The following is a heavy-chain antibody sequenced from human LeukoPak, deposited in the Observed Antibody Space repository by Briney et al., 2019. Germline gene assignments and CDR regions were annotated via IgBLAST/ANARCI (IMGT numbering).Heavy chain of an antibody. CDR1: GGSISSYY. D-gene: IGHD3-16*01. V-gene: IGHV4-59*01. CDR2: IYYSGST. J-gene: IGHJ4*02. CDR3: ARELRLWGLYYFYY. Sequence: SETLSLTCTVSGGSISSYYWSWIRQPPGKGLEWIGYIYYSGSTNYNPSLKSRVTISVDTSKNQFSLKLSSVTAADTAVYYCARELRLWGLYYFYYWGQGTLVTVSS.